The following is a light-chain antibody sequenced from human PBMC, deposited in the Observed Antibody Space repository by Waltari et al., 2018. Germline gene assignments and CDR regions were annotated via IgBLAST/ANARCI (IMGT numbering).Light chain of an antibody. J-gene: IGLJ1*01. V-gene: IGLV2-14*03. Sequence: QSALTQPASVSGSPGQSITISCTGTSSDVGGYNYVSRSQQHPGKAPKLMIYDVTNRASGVSSRFTGSKSGNTASLTISGLQTDDEADYYCSSYRKSSTAGGVFGTGTKVTVL. CDR3: SSYRKSSTAGGV. CDR2: DVT. CDR1: SSDVGGYNY.